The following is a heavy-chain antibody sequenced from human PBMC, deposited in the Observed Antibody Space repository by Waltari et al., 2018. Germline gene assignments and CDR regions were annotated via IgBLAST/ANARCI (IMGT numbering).Heavy chain of an antibody. V-gene: IGHV4-59*01. Sequence: QVQLQESGPGLVKPSETLSLTCTVSGGSISSYYWSWLRQPPGKGLEWIGYIYYSGSTNYNPALKSRVTISVDTSKNQFSLKLSSVTAADTAVYYCARANVLRFLEWPPHDAFDIWGQGTMITVSS. CDR1: GGSISSYY. J-gene: IGHJ3*02. D-gene: IGHD3-3*01. CDR2: IYYSGST. CDR3: ARANVLRFLEWPPHDAFDI.